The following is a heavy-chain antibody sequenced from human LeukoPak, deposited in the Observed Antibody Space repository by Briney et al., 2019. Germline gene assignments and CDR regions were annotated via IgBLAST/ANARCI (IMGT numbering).Heavy chain of an antibody. D-gene: IGHD6-6*01. CDR1: GGSFSGYY. CDR2: INHSGST. J-gene: IGHJ4*02. V-gene: IGHV4-34*01. Sequence: SETLSLTCAVYGGSFSGYYWSWIRQPPGKGLEWIGEINHSGSTNYNPSLKSRVTISVNTSKNQFSLKLSSVTAADTAVYYCAREVAARPRPFDYWGQGTLVTVSS. CDR3: AREVAARPRPFDY.